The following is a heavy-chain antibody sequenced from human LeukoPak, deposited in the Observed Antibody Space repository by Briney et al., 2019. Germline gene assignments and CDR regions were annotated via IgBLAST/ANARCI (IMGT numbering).Heavy chain of an antibody. Sequence: SETLSLTCTVSGGSISSSSYYWGWIRQPPGKGLEWIGSIYYSGSTYYNPSLKSRVTISVDTSKNQFSLKLSSVTAADTAVYYCATGMGGSSGWFDFWGQGTLVTVSS. D-gene: IGHD6-19*01. CDR3: ATGMGGSSGWFDF. CDR1: GGSISSSSYY. CDR2: IYYSGST. V-gene: IGHV4-39*01. J-gene: IGHJ5*01.